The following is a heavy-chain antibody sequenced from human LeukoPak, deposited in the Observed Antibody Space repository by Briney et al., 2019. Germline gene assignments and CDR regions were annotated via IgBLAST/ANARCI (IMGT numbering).Heavy chain of an antibody. CDR1: GGSISSSSYY. D-gene: IGHD3-10*01. Sequence: PSETLSLTCTVSGGSISSSSYYWGWIRQPPGKGLEWIGSIYYSGSTYYNPSLKSRVTISVDTSKNQFSLKLSSVTAADTAVCYCVGSGSYLFGGGLAKTYFDYWGQGTLVTVSS. V-gene: IGHV4-39*01. CDR3: VGSGSYLFGGGLAKTYFDY. J-gene: IGHJ4*02. CDR2: IYYSGST.